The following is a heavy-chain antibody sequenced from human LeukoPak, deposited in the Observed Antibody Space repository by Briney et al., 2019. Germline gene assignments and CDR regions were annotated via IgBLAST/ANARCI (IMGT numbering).Heavy chain of an antibody. CDR3: ARSGSPFY. J-gene: IGHJ4*02. Sequence: PGGSLRLSCAASGFTFSSYAMHWVRQAPGEGLEYVSAISSNGGSTYYANSVKGRFTISRDNSKNTLYLQMGSLRAEDMAVYYCARSGSPFYWGQGTLVTVSS. CDR1: GFTFSSYA. CDR2: ISSNGGST. V-gene: IGHV3-64*01.